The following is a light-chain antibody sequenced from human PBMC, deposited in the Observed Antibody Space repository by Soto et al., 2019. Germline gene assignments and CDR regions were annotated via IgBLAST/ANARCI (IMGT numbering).Light chain of an antibody. CDR3: SSHTSGSTRV. CDR1: SSDVGGYDY. Sequence: QSALTQPASVSGSPGQSIAISCTGTSSDVGGYDYVSLYQQHPDKAPKLMIYEVTKRPSWVSNRFSGSKSGNTASLTISGLQPEDEADYYCSSHTSGSTRVFGSGTKVTVL. CDR2: EVT. V-gene: IGLV2-14*01. J-gene: IGLJ1*01.